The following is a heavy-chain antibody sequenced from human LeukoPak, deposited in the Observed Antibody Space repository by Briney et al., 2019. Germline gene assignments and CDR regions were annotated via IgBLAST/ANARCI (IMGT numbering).Heavy chain of an antibody. V-gene: IGHV3-15*01. CDR3: ARGLCTSTGCYQGPFDF. CDR2: IKNKTNGGTI. CDR1: GFIFSSAW. D-gene: IGHD2-2*01. Sequence: PGESLRLSCEASGFIFSSAWMTWVRQAPGKGLEWVGHIKNKTNGGTIDYAAPVKGRFSISRDDSKKTLYLQMNRLRTEDTAVYYCARGLCTSTGCYQGPFDFWGQGMLVTVSS. J-gene: IGHJ4*02.